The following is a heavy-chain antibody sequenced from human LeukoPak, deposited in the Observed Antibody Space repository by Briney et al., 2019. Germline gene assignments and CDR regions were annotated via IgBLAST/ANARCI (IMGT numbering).Heavy chain of an antibody. J-gene: IGHJ6*03. CDR2: INADGGEI. Sequence: GGSLRLSCAASGFTFSSSWMTWVRQAPGKGLEWVASINADGGEIHYVDSVKGRFTISRDNAKNSLYLQMNSLRAEDTAVYYCARVPTDDDFWSGYYTRYYYYYMDVWGKGTTVTVSS. CDR1: GFTFSSSW. CDR3: ARVPTDDDFWSGYYTRYYYYYMDV. D-gene: IGHD3-3*01. V-gene: IGHV3-7*01.